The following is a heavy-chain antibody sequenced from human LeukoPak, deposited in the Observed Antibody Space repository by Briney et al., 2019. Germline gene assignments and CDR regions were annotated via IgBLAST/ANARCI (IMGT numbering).Heavy chain of an antibody. J-gene: IGHJ4*02. V-gene: IGHV3-7*01. CDR1: GFTFSSYS. CDR2: IKQDESEK. Sequence: GRSLRRSCAASGFTFSSYSMSWVRQAPGRGLEWVASIKQDESEKHYVDSVKGRFTISRDNAKNSLYLQMNSPRADDTAVYYCARLYSSSVNFWGQGTMVTVSS. CDR3: ARLYSSSVNF. D-gene: IGHD6-13*01.